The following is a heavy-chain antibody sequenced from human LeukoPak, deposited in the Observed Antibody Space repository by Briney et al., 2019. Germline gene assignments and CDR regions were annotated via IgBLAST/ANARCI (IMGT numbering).Heavy chain of an antibody. CDR1: GGSNSSGSYY. Sequence: SETLSLTCTVSGGSNSSGSYYWSCIRQPAGKGLEWIGRIYTSGSTNYNPSLKCRVTISVDTYKNQFSLQLSTVTAADTAVYYCAREWFGKPGWGKGTLVTV. J-gene: IGHJ4*01. CDR3: AREWFGKPG. V-gene: IGHV4-61*02. D-gene: IGHD3-10*01. CDR2: IYTSGST.